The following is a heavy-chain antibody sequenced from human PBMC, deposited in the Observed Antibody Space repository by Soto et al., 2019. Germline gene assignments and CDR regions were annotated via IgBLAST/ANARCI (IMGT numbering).Heavy chain of an antibody. CDR3: GAGQYFSDY. D-gene: IGHD6-13*01. CDR1: GITFSSYG. Sequence: QVQLVESGGGVVQPGRSLRLSCAASGITFSSYGMHWVRQAPGKGLEWVALISYDGSDKYYADSVKGRFTISRDNSKNTLYLQMNSLRVEDTDVYYCGAGQYFSDYWGQGTLVTVSS. V-gene: IGHV3-30*03. J-gene: IGHJ4*02. CDR2: ISYDGSDK.